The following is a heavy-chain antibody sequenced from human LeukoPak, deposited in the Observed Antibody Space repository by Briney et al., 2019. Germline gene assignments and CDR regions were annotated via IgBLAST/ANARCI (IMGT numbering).Heavy chain of an antibody. CDR1: GFTFNNHA. V-gene: IGHV3-21*01. Sequence: GGSLRLSCTASGFTFNNHAMNWARQAPGKGLEWVSSISSSSSYIYYADSVKGRFTISRDNAKNSLYLQMNSLRAEDTAVYYCARAQHRITMVRGVIDDFDYWGQGTLVTVSS. CDR3: ARAQHRITMVRGVIDDFDY. CDR2: ISSSSSYI. J-gene: IGHJ4*02. D-gene: IGHD3-10*01.